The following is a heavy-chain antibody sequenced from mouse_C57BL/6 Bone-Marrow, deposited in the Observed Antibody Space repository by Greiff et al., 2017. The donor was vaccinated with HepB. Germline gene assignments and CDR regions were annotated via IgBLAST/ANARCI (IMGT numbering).Heavy chain of an antibody. CDR1: GFTFSDYG. J-gene: IGHJ3*01. CDR2: ISNLAYSI. Sequence: EVKVVESGGGLVQPGGSLKLSCAASGFTFSDYGMAWVRQAPRKGPEWVAFISNLAYSIYYADTVTGRFTISRENAKNTLYLEMSSLRSEDTAMYYCARDPFAYWGQGTLVTVSA. CDR3: ARDPFAY. V-gene: IGHV5-15*01.